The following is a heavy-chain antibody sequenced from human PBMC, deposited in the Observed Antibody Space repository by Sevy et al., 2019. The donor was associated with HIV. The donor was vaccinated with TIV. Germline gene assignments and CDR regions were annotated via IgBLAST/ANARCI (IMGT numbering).Heavy chain of an antibody. D-gene: IGHD3-9*01. J-gene: IGHJ4*02. CDR1: AGSISSDSYF. CDR2: IHASGST. CDR3: ARERGSNILTLGLDF. Sequence: SETLSLTCTVSAGSISSDSYFWNWIRQPAGKGLEWIGRIHASGSTIYNPSLKSRVTMSVDKSKSQFSLRLTSVTAADSAVYFCARERGSNILTLGLDFWGLGSLVTVSS. V-gene: IGHV4-61*02.